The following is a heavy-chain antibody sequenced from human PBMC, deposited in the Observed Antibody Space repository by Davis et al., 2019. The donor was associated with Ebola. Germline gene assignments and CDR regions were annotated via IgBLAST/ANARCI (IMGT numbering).Heavy chain of an antibody. V-gene: IGHV4-34*01. CDR2: INHSGST. CDR1: GGSFSGYY. D-gene: IGHD1-26*01. J-gene: IGHJ6*02. Sequence: MPSETLSLTCAVYGGSFSGYYWSWIRQPPGKGLEWIGEINHSGSTNYNPSLKSRVTISVDTSKNQFSLKLSSVTAADTAVYYCARAVWGKGYYYGMDVWGQGTTVTVSS. CDR3: ARAVWGKGYYYGMDV.